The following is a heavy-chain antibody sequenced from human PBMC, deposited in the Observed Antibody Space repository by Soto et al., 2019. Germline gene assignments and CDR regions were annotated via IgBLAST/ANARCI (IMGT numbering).Heavy chain of an antibody. J-gene: IGHJ4*02. CDR3: ARWYGGSLDY. CDR1: GGSIGSYY. Sequence: SETLSLTCTVSGGSIGSYYWSWIRQPPGKGLEWIGYIYYSGSTNYNPSLKSRVTISVDTSKNQFSLKLSSVTAADTAVYYCARWYGGSLDYWGQGTLVTVSS. CDR2: IYYSGST. V-gene: IGHV4-59*01. D-gene: IGHD4-17*01.